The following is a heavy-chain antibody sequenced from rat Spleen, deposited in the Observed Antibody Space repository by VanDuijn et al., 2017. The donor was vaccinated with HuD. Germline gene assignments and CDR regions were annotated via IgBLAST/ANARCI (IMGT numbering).Heavy chain of an antibody. CDR3: ARGGSRVEAY. D-gene: IGHD1-1*01. Sequence: EVQLVESGGGLVQPGRSLKLSCEASGFTFNKYWMTWIRQAPGKGLEWIGEINKDSSTINYTPSLKDKFTISRDNAQNTLYLQMSKLGTEDTAIYYCARGGSRVEAYWGQGTLVTVSS. V-gene: IGHV4-2*01. J-gene: IGHJ3*01. CDR2: INKDSSTI. CDR1: GFTFNKYW.